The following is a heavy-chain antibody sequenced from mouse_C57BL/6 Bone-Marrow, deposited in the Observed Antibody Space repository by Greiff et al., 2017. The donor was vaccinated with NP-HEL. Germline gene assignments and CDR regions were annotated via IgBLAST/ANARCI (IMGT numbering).Heavy chain of an antibody. D-gene: IGHD1-1*01. Sequence: EVQLQESGGGLVKPGGSLKLSCAASGFTFSSYAMSWVRQTPEKRLEWVATISDGGSYTYYPDNVKGRFTISRDNAKNNLYLQMSHLKSEDTAMYYCAREVTTVVAPRLGGQGTLVTVSA. CDR3: AREVTTVVAPRL. J-gene: IGHJ3*01. CDR2: ISDGGSYT. CDR1: GFTFSSYA. V-gene: IGHV5-4*01.